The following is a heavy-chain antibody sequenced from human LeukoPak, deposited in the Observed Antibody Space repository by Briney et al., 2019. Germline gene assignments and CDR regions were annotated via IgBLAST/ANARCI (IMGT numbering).Heavy chain of an antibody. Sequence: GGSLRLSCAASGFTSSSYAMTWVRQAPGKGLEWVSSISAGAGTYYADSVTGRFTVSRDDSKNILYLQMNSLRAEDTAVYYCAKEPKYSSSYYSDYWGQGTLVTVSS. CDR1: GFTSSSYA. CDR2: ISAGAGT. D-gene: IGHD6-13*01. V-gene: IGHV3-23*01. CDR3: AKEPKYSSSYYSDY. J-gene: IGHJ4*02.